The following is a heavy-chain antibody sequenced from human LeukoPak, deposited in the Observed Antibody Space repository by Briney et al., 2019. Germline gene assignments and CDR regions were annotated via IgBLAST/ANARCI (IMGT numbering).Heavy chain of an antibody. CDR3: ARGRVGATTLVFDY. CDR2: INPNSGGT. CDR1: GYTFTGHY. Sequence: GASVKVSCKASGYTFTGHYMHWVRQAPGQGLERMGWINPNSGGTNYAQKFQGRVTMTRDTSISTAYMELSSLRSDDTAVYYCARGRVGATTLVFDYWGQETLVTVSS. J-gene: IGHJ4*02. V-gene: IGHV1-2*02. D-gene: IGHD1-26*01.